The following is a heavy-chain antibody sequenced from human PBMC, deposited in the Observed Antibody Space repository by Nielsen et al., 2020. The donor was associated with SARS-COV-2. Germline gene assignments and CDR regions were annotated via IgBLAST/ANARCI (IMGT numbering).Heavy chain of an antibody. CDR3: ARDGPTRATATDY. CDR2: ISNDGSYK. D-gene: IGHD2-2*01. CDR1: GFSFSSYA. V-gene: IGHV3-30*03. J-gene: IGHJ4*02. Sequence: SCGASGFSFSSYAMHWVRQAPGKGLEWVAVISNDGSYKFYADSVKGRFTISRDNSKNTLYLQMNSLRAEDTAVYYCARDGPTRATATDYWGQGTLVTVSS.